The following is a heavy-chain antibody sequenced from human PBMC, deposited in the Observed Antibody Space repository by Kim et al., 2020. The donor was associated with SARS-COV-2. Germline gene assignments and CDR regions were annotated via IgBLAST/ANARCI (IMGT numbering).Heavy chain of an antibody. J-gene: IGHJ5*02. CDR2: T. D-gene: IGHD4-17*01. Sequence: TEYGQEFQGRVTMTADTSTTTAYMELRNLKSDDTAVYYCARDGDAYGDFVSWGQGTLITVSS. CDR3: ARDGDAYGDFVS. V-gene: IGHV1-18*01.